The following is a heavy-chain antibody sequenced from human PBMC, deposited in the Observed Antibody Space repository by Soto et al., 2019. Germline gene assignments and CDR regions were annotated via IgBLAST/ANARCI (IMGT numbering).Heavy chain of an antibody. Sequence: QVQLQESGPGLVKPSQTLSLTCTVSGGSISSDGYYWSWIRQHPGKGLEWIGYIYTSGTTYYTPSLKSRVTLSLDTSRNQFSLDLTSVTAADTAVYYCAREQTSYYAGRPYMGFDPWGQGTLVTVSS. CDR2: IYTSGTT. D-gene: IGHD3-22*01. V-gene: IGHV4-31*03. CDR1: GGSISSDGYY. J-gene: IGHJ5*02. CDR3: AREQTSYYAGRPYMGFDP.